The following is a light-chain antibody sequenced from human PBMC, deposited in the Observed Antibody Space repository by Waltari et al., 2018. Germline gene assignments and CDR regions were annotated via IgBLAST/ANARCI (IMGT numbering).Light chain of an antibody. J-gene: IGLJ2*01. CDR2: DVT. V-gene: IGLV2-23*02. CDR1: SSAVGGYNF. CDR3: CSYVGGGTLV. Sequence: QSALTQPASVSGSPGQSITISCMGTSSAVGGYNFGSWSQQHPGKAPKRMIYDVTKPPSGVSNRFSGSKSGNTASLTISGLQAEDEADYYCCSYVGGGTLVFGGGTNVTVL.